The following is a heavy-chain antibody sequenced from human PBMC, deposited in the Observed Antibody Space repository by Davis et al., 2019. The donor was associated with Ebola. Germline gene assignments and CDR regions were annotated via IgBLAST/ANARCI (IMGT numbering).Heavy chain of an antibody. J-gene: IGHJ5*02. CDR1: GGSISSYY. V-gene: IGHV4-59*08. D-gene: IGHD2-8*01. CDR2: IYYSGST. CDR3: ARNKPVFRFWFDP. Sequence: SETLSLTCTVSGGSISSYYWSWIRQPPGKGLEWIGYIYYSGSTNYNPSLKSRVTISVDTSKNQFSLKLSSVTAADTAVYYCARNKPVFRFWFDPWGQGTLVTVSS.